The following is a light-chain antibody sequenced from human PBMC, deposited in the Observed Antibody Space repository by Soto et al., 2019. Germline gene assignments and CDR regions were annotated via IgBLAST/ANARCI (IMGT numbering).Light chain of an antibody. V-gene: IGKV3-11*01. CDR2: DAS. J-gene: IGKJ4*01. CDR3: QQRSSWPT. Sequence: EIVLTQSPVTLSLSPGERATLSCRASQSVGSYLVWYQQKPGQAPGLLIFDASTRATDIPDRFSGSGSGTDFTLTISSLEPEDFAIYYCQQRSSWPTFGGGTRVEIK. CDR1: QSVGSY.